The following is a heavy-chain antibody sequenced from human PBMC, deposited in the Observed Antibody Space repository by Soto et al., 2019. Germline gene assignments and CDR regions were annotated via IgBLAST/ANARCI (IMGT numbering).Heavy chain of an antibody. CDR2: ISSSSSTI. D-gene: IGHD4-17*01. CDR1: GFTFSSYS. Sequence: GGSLRLSCAASGFTFSSYSMNWVRQAPGKGLEWVSYISSSSSTIYYADSVKGRFTISRDNAKNSLYLQMNSLRAEDTAVYYCARVRGGDDYGDYDYWGQGTLVTVSS. V-gene: IGHV3-48*01. CDR3: ARVRGGDDYGDYDY. J-gene: IGHJ4*02.